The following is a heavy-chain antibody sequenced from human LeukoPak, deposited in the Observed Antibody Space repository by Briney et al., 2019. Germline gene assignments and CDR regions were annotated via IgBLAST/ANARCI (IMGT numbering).Heavy chain of an antibody. CDR3: ARDLGDIVVVPAAINLIYYGMDV. V-gene: IGHV3-30-3*01. CDR1: GITFSSYA. J-gene: IGHJ6*02. D-gene: IGHD2-2*01. CDR2: ISYDGSNK. Sequence: GGSLRLSCAASGITFSSYAMHWVRQAPGKGLEWVAVISYDGSNKYYADSVKGRFTISRDNSKNTLYLQMNSLRAEDTAVYYCARDLGDIVVVPAAINLIYYGMDVWGQGTTVTVSS.